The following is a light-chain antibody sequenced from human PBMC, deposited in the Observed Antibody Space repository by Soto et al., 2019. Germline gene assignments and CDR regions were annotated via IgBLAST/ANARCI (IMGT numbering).Light chain of an antibody. CDR3: QSYDSSLSGYV. CDR2: GNN. J-gene: IGLJ1*01. V-gene: IGLV1-40*01. Sequence: QPALTQPASVSGSPGQSITISSTGTSSDVGGYNYVNWFRQLPGTVPRLLIYGNNNRPSGVPDRFSGSKSGTSASLAITGLQTEDEADYYCQSYDSSLSGYVFGTGTKVTVL. CDR1: SSDVGGYNY.